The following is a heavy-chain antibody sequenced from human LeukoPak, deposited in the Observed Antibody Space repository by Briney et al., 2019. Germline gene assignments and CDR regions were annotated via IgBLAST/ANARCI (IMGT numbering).Heavy chain of an antibody. D-gene: IGHD4-17*01. J-gene: IGHJ6*02. CDR3: ARDFPTTVTTTYYGMDV. V-gene: IGHV1-69*13. CDR1: GYTFTGYY. CDR2: IIPIFGTA. Sequence: ASVKVSCKASGYTFTGYYMHWVRQAPGQGLEWMGGIIPIFGTANYAQKFQGRVTITADESTSTAYMELSSLRSEDTAVYYCARDFPTTVTTTYYGMDVWGQGTTVTVSS.